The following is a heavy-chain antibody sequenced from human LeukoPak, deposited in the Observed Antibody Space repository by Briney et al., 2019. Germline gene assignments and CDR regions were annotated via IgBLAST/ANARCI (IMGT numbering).Heavy chain of an antibody. V-gene: IGHV1-3*01. CDR2: INAGNGNT. D-gene: IGHD3-10*01. Sequence: ASVKVSCKASGYTFTNYAIHWVRQAPGQRLEWMGWINAGNGNTKYSQKFQGRVTITRDTSASTAYMELSSLRSEDTAVYYWARARSNYYYGSGSFGYWGQGTLVTVSS. CDR3: ARARSNYYYGSGSFGY. J-gene: IGHJ4*02. CDR1: GYTFTNYA.